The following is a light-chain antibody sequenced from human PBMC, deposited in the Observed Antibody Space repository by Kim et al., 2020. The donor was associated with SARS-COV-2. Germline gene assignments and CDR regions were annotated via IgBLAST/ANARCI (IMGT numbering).Light chain of an antibody. J-gene: IGKJ1*01. CDR2: KAS. CDR1: QSISSW. V-gene: IGKV1-5*03. CDR3: QRNNISPWT. Sequence: DIQMTQSPSTLSASVGDRVTIPCRASQSISSWLAWYQQKPGKAPKLLIYKASSLESGVPSRFSGSRSGTESTLTISILQPDDFATYYSQRNNISPWTFGQGTKVDI.